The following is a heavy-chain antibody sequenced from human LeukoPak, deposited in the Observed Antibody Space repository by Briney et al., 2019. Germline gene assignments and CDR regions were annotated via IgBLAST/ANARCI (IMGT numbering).Heavy chain of an antibody. CDR1: GYTFTSYG. Sequence: GASVKVSCKASGYTFTSYGISWVRQAPGQGLEWMGWISAYNGNTNYAQKLQGRVTMTTDTSTSTAYMELRSLRSDDTAVYYRARASCCGWFSDPLPADYWGQGTLVTVSS. V-gene: IGHV1-18*01. CDR3: ARASCCGWFSDPLPADY. D-gene: IGHD6-19*01. CDR2: ISAYNGNT. J-gene: IGHJ4*02.